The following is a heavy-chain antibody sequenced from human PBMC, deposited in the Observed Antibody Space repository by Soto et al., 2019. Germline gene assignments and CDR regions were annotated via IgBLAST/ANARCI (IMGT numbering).Heavy chain of an antibody. J-gene: IGHJ6*03. V-gene: IGHV4-34*01. Sequence: QVQLQQWGAGLLKPSETLSLTCAVYGGSFSGYYWSWIRQPPGKGLEWIGEINHSASTNYNPSLNSRVTISVATSKNQFSLKLSSVTAADTAVYYCARVYIAAAGTNYYYYMDVWGKGTTVTVSS. CDR3: ARVYIAAAGTNYYYYMDV. CDR1: GGSFSGYY. D-gene: IGHD6-13*01. CDR2: INHSAST.